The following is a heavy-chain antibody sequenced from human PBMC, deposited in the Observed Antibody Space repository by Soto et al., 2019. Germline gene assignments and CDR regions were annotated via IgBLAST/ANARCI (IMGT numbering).Heavy chain of an antibody. Sequence: QVQLQESGPGLAKPSQTLSLTCTVSGGSISSGGYSWSWIRQHPGKGLEWIGNIYYSGSTYYNPSLKSRVTIAVDTSKNQFSLKVSAVTAADTAVYYCARGRYSSSADWFDPWCQGTLVTVSS. CDR3: ARGRYSSSADWFDP. V-gene: IGHV4-31*03. CDR1: GGSISSGGYS. CDR2: IYYSGST. J-gene: IGHJ5*02. D-gene: IGHD6-6*01.